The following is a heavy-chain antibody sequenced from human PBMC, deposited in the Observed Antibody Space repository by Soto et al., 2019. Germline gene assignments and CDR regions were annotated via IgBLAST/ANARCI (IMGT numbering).Heavy chain of an antibody. CDR3: ARVGSAYYYGSGSYSPFDY. J-gene: IGHJ4*02. V-gene: IGHV1-69*01. D-gene: IGHD3-10*01. Sequence: QVQLVQSGAEVKKPGSSVKVSCKASGGTFSSYAISWVRQAPGQGLEWMGGIIPIFGTANYAQKFQGRVTSTADESTSTAYMELSSLRSEDTAVYYCARVGSAYYYGSGSYSPFDYWGQGTLVTVSS. CDR2: IIPIFGTA. CDR1: GGTFSSYA.